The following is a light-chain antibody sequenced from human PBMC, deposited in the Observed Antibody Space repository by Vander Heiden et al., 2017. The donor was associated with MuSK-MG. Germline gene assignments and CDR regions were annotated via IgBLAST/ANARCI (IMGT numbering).Light chain of an antibody. J-gene: IGKJ1*01. CDR2: KAS. V-gene: IGKV1-5*03. Sequence: DIQMTQSPSTLPASVGDRVTITCRASQSISNWLAWYQQKPRKAPKLLIYKASSLESGVPSRFSRSGSGTEFTLTISSLQPDDFATYCCQQYNSYSWTFGQGTKVEIK. CDR1: QSISNW. CDR3: QQYNSYSWT.